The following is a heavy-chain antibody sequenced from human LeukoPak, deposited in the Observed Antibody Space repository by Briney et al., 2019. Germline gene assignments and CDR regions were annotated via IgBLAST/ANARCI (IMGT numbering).Heavy chain of an antibody. CDR2: ISHSGST. V-gene: IGHV4-38-2*01. J-gene: IGHJ4*02. D-gene: IGHD6-13*01. CDR1: GYSISSGYY. Sequence: SETLSLTCAVSGYSISSGYYWAWIRQPPGKGLEWIGSISHSGSTYYNPSLKSRVTILVDTSKNQFSLKLSSVTAADTALYYGASGTSNWYGARGYWGQGTLVTVSS. CDR3: ASGTSNWYGARGY.